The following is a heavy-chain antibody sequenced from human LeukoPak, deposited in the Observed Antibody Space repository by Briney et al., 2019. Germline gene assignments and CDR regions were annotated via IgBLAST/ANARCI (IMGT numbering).Heavy chain of an antibody. CDR2: ISAYNGNT. D-gene: IGHD5-24*01. CDR1: GYTFTSYG. Sequence: ASAKVSCKASGYTFTSYGISWVRQAPGQGLEWMGWISAYNGNTNYAQKLQGRVTMTTDTSTSTAYMELRSLRSDGTAVYYCARTSLVEMATIIPWGQGTLVTVSS. CDR3: ARTSLVEMATIIP. V-gene: IGHV1-18*01. J-gene: IGHJ5*02.